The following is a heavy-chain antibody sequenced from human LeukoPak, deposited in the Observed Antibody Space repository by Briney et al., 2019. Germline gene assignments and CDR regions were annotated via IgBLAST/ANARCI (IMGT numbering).Heavy chain of an antibody. D-gene: IGHD4-23*01. CDR2: HSPNSGGT. J-gene: IGHJ4*02. CDR3: ARGGGGNSH. Sequence: ASVKVSCKASGYTFSDYYMYGGRHAPGQGIEWSGWHSPNSGGTDYAQKFKGRVTMTRDTSISTAYMELSSLRSDDTAVYYCARGGGGNSHWGQGTLVTVSS. V-gene: IGHV1-2*02. CDR1: GYTFSDYY.